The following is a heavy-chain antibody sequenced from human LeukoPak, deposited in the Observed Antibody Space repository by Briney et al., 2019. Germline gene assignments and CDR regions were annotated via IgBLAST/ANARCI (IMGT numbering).Heavy chain of an antibody. Sequence: GESLKISFKVSEYSFTSYWIGWVRQMPGKGLEWMGIIYPGDSDTRYSPSFQGQVTISADKSISTAYLQWGSLKASDTAMYYCARRDGYTFDYWGQGTLVTVSS. J-gene: IGHJ4*02. CDR3: ARRDGYTFDY. CDR2: IYPGDSDT. D-gene: IGHD5-24*01. CDR1: EYSFTSYW. V-gene: IGHV5-51*01.